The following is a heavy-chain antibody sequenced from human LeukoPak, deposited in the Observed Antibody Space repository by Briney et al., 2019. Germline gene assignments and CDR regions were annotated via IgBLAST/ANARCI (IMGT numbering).Heavy chain of an antibody. CDR3: ARESTDYDSSPRDAFDI. CDR2: IYYSGST. J-gene: IGHJ3*02. D-gene: IGHD3-22*01. CDR1: GGSISSYY. V-gene: IGHV4-59*01. Sequence: PETLSLTCTLSGGSISSYYWSWIRQPPGKGLEWIGYIYYSGSTNYTTSLKSRVTISVDTSKNQFSLKLSSVTAADTAVYYCARESTDYDSSPRDAFDIWGQGTMVTVSS.